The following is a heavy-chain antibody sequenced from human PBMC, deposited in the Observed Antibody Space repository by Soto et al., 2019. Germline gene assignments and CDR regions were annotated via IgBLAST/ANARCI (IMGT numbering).Heavy chain of an antibody. Sequence: QVQLQESGPGLVQPSQTLSLTCTVSGGPISSGGYYWSWIRQHPGTGPEWIGHNSYSGSTFYNTSLKSRVTISVDTSRTQFSLIVNSVTAADTAVYYCASGVLHWGQGTLVTVSS. D-gene: IGHD3-10*01. CDR2: NSYSGST. CDR3: ASGVLH. J-gene: IGHJ4*01. V-gene: IGHV4-31*03. CDR1: GGPISSGGYY.